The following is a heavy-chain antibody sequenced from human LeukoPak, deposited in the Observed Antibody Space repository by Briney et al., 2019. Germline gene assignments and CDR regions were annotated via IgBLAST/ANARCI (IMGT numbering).Heavy chain of an antibody. CDR3: ARDSGDDAFDI. CDR1: GFTFSSYA. D-gene: IGHD3-10*01. J-gene: IGHJ3*02. CDR2: ISSNGGST. Sequence: GRSLRLSCAGSGFTFSSYAMHWVRQAPGKGLEYVSAISSNGGSTYYANSVKGRFTISRDNSKNTLYLQMGSLRAEDMAVYYCARDSGDDAFDIRGQGTMVTVSS. V-gene: IGHV3-64*01.